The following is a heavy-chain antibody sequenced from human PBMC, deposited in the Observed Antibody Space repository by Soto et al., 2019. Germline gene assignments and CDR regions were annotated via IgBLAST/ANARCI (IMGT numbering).Heavy chain of an antibody. J-gene: IGHJ5*02. CDR1: GYTFINYY. CDR2: INPMGGST. D-gene: IGHD6-13*01. Sequence: GASVKVSCKASGYTFINYYIHWVRRAPGQGLEWMAIINPMGGSTNYAQEFQGRVTLTSDTSTSTVYMELSSLRFEDTALFYCARDLAAGDLWGQGTLVTVS. V-gene: IGHV1-46*01. CDR3: ARDLAAGDL.